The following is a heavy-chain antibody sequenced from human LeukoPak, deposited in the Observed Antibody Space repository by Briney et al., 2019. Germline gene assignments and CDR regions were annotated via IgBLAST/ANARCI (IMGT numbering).Heavy chain of an antibody. CDR3: AKTTTGYSSGRYPAWPIDY. V-gene: IGHV3-23*01. Sequence: GGSLRLSCAASGFTFGSYAMYWVRQAPGKGLGWVSGIFGSGGSAHYADSVKGQFTISRDNSKNTVYLQMDSLRAEDTATYYCAKTTTGYSSGRYPAWPIDYWGQGTLVTVSS. CDR2: IFGSGGSA. J-gene: IGHJ4*02. D-gene: IGHD2-15*01. CDR1: GFTFGSYA.